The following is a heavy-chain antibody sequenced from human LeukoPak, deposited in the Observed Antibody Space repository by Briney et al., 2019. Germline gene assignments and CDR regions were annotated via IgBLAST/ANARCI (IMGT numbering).Heavy chain of an antibody. CDR2: IRYDGSNK. Sequence: GGSLRLSCAASGFTFSSYGMHWVRQAPGKGLEWVAFIRYDGSNKYYADSVKGRFTISRDNSKNTLYLQMNSLRAEDTAVYYCAKGAERFLEWFPFDYRGQGTLVTVSS. CDR1: GFTFSSYG. CDR3: AKGAERFLEWFPFDY. V-gene: IGHV3-30*02. D-gene: IGHD3-3*01. J-gene: IGHJ4*02.